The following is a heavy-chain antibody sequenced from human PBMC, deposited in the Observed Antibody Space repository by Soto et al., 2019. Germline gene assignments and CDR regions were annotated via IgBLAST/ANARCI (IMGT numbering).Heavy chain of an antibody. Sequence: EVQLLESGGGLVQPGGSLRLSCAASGFTFSSYAMIWVRQAPGKGLEWVSAISGSGGSTYYADSVKGRFTISRDNSKNTLYLQMNSLRAEDTAVYYCANQGEDYGDYVGQRYFDLCGRGTLVTVSS. J-gene: IGHJ2*01. CDR2: ISGSGGST. CDR1: GFTFSSYA. V-gene: IGHV3-23*01. CDR3: ANQGEDYGDYVGQRYFDL. D-gene: IGHD4-17*01.